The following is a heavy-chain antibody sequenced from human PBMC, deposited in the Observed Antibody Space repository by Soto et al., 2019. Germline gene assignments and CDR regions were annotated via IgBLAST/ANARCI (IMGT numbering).Heavy chain of an antibody. V-gene: IGHV3-13*01. Sequence: GGSLRLSCAASGFTFSSYDMHWVRQATGKGLEWVSAIGTAGDTYYPGSVKGRFTISRENAKNSLYLQMNSLRAGDTAVYYCARDRGYCTNGVCYTDAFDIWGQGTMVTVSS. D-gene: IGHD2-8*01. J-gene: IGHJ3*02. CDR3: ARDRGYCTNGVCYTDAFDI. CDR2: IGTAGDT. CDR1: GFTFSSYD.